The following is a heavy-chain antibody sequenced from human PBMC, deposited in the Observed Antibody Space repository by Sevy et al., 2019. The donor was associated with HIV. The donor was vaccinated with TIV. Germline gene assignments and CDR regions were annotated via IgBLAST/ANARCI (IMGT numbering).Heavy chain of an antibody. CDR2: IGPSGDNA. CDR1: GDTFTRHY. J-gene: IGHJ4*02. Sequence: ASVKVSCKASGDTFTRHYMHWVRQAPGQGLEWMGIIGPSGDNANYTQKFQGRLTMTRDTSTSTAYMELSSLRSEDTAVYCCVRADPAQHFDSWGQGTLVTVSS. CDR3: VRADPAQHFDS. V-gene: IGHV1-46*01.